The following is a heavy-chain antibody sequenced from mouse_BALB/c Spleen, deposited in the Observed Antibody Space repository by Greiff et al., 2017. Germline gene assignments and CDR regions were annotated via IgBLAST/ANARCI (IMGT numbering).Heavy chain of an antibody. CDR3: ARLTGTNAMDY. Sequence: EVQLVESGGGLVKPGGSLKLSCAASGFTFSSYTMSWVRQTPEKRLEWVATISSGGSYTYYPDTVTGRFTISRDNAKNTLYLEMSSLRSEDTAMYYCARLTGTNAMDYWGQGTSVTVSS. CDR1: GFTFSSYT. J-gene: IGHJ4*01. CDR2: ISSGGSYT. V-gene: IGHV5-9-3*01. D-gene: IGHD4-1*01.